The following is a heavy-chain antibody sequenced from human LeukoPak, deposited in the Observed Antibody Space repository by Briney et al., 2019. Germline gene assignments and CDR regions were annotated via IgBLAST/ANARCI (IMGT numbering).Heavy chain of an antibody. CDR1: GYTFTGYY. J-gene: IGHJ4*02. CDR2: INPKSGGT. V-gene: IGHV1-2*02. D-gene: IGHD2-2*02. Sequence: ASVKVSXKASGYTFTGYYMHWVRQAPGQGLEWMGWINPKSGGTNYAQKFQGRVTMTRDTSISTAYMELSRLRSDDTAVYYCARAQMCSTTSCYSYFDYWGQGTLVTVSS. CDR3: ARAQMCSTTSCYSYFDY.